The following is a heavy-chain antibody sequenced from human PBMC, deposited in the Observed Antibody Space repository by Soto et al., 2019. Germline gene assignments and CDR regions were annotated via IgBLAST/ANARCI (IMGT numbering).Heavy chain of an antibody. J-gene: IGHJ4*02. V-gene: IGHV1-69*04. CDR3: ARGPLVVLNYFES. Sequence: GASVKVSCKASGGTFRNYPIKWVRQAPGQGLEWMGSIFPLTDIPDYAQNFQARLTISADKSTSTAYMELSSLTSDDTAMYFCARGPLVVLNYFESWGQGTLVTVSS. CDR1: GGTFRNYP. CDR2: IFPLTDIP.